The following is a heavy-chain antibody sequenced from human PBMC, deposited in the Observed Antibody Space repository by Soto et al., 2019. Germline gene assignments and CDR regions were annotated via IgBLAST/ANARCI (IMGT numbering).Heavy chain of an antibody. CDR1: GGSLSGATYS. CDR2: IFPSGTT. V-gene: IGHV4-30-2*01. Sequence: PSETLSLTXGVSGGSLSGATYSWNWIRQPPGKGLEWIGYIFPSGTTYYNPSLKSRVTISIDVSKNQFSLSLRSLTAADTAVYYCARSREFDYWSQGTLVTVSS. CDR3: ARSREFDY. J-gene: IGHJ4*02.